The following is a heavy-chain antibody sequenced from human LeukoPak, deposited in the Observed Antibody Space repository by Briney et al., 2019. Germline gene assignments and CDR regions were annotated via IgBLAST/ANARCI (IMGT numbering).Heavy chain of an antibody. D-gene: IGHD4-17*01. CDR3: ARKTTTGPTKAAFDI. CDR2: IYYSGGI. Sequence: SETLSLTCAVSGYSISTSNYWAWIRQPPGKGLEWIGHIYYSGGIYYNPSLKSRVTMSVDTSKNQFSLKLSSVTAVDTAVYYCARKTTTGPTKAAFDIWGQGTMVTVSS. V-gene: IGHV4-28*05. CDR1: GYSISTSNY. J-gene: IGHJ3*02.